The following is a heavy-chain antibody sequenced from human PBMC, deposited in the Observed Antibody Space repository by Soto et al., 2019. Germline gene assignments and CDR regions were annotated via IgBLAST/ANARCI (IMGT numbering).Heavy chain of an antibody. CDR1: GFTFSDYY. CDR2: ISGNGEII. J-gene: IGHJ4*02. CDR3: ARDVDADFRTDFDY. Sequence: PGGSLRLPWAASGFTFSDYYIRRIRRAPGKGLEWISYISGNGEIIQYAASARGRFTISRDNAENSVYLEMDRLRVEDTALYYCARDVDADFRTDFDYWGRGTLVTVSS. V-gene: IGHV3-11*01. D-gene: IGHD4-17*01.